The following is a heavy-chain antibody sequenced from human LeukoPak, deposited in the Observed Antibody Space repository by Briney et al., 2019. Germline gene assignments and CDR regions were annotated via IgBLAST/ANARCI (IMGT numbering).Heavy chain of an antibody. J-gene: IGHJ4*02. CDR3: ARDLGHTGYDLYDY. Sequence: GESLRLSCETSGFTLKNYWMSWLRRAPGKGLEWVSRSKYDGSTAMYAESVKGRFTISRDNAKNSLYLEMNSLRVEDTAVYYCARDLGHTGYDLYDYWGQGTLVTVSS. CDR1: GFTLKNYW. V-gene: IGHV3-74*03. CDR2: SKYDGSTA. D-gene: IGHD5-12*01.